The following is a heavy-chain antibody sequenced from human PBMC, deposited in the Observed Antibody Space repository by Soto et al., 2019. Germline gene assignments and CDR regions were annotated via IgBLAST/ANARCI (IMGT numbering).Heavy chain of an antibody. CDR2: IKQDGSER. J-gene: IGHJ4*02. V-gene: IGHV3-7*01. D-gene: IGHD1-7*01. Sequence: PGGSLRLSCAASGFTFSNYCMSWVRQAPGKGLEWVANIKQDGSERYYVDSVKGRFTISRDDAKNSLYLQMNSLRAEDTSVYYCARSPGISGSTFLDFWGQRTPVTVSS. CDR3: ARSPGISGSTFLDF. CDR1: GFTFSNYC.